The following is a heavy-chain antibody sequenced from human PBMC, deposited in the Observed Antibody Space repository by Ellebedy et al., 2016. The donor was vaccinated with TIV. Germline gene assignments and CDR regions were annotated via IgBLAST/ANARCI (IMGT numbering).Heavy chain of an antibody. J-gene: IGHJ4*02. D-gene: IGHD3-3*01. Sequence: GGSLRLSCAASGFTFSSYAMSWVRQAPGKGLEWVATIKQGGSEKYYVDSVKGRFTISRDNAKNSLYLQMNSLRAEDTAVYFCARGPATVFGVVKPLDYWGQGTLVTVSS. CDR3: ARGPATVFGVVKPLDY. CDR2: IKQGGSEK. V-gene: IGHV3-7*01. CDR1: GFTFSSYA.